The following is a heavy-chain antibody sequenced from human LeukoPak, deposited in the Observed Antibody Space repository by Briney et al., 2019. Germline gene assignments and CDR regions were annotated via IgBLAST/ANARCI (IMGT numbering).Heavy chain of an antibody. CDR1: GFTSSSYE. Sequence: GGSLRLSCAASGFTSSSYEMNWVRQAPGKGLEWVSAISGSGTNTYYADSVRGRFTISRDNSKNTLYLQMNSLRAEDTAVYYCAKGPGGVFDYWGQGTLVTVSS. CDR3: AKGPGGVFDY. V-gene: IGHV3-23*01. J-gene: IGHJ4*02. CDR2: ISGSGTNT. D-gene: IGHD3-16*01.